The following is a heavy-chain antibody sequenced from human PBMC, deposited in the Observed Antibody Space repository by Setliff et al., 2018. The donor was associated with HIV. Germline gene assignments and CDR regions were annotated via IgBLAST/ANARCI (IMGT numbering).Heavy chain of an antibody. D-gene: IGHD5-12*01. CDR2: INGDGSTT. CDR3: VRGIRSGYDRYYMDV. J-gene: IGHJ6*03. Sequence: GGSLRLSCAASGFTFHDYAMHWVRQAPGEGLVWVSRINGDGSTTNYADSVKGRLTISRDNAKNTLYLQMNSLRADDTAMYYCVRGIRSGYDRYYMDVWGKGTTVTVSS. CDR1: GFTFHDYA. V-gene: IGHV3-74*01.